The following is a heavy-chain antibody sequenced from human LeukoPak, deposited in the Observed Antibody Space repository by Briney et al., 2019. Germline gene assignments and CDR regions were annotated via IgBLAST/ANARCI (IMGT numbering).Heavy chain of an antibody. Sequence: GGSLRLSCAASGFTFGSYDMHWVRRAPGKGLEWVAVIWYDGSNKYYADSVKGRFTISRDISKNTLYLQMNSLRAEDTAVYYCARHKDWTFDYWGQGTLVTVSS. J-gene: IGHJ4*02. CDR2: IWYDGSNK. CDR1: GFTFGSYD. V-gene: IGHV3-33*01. CDR3: ARHKDWTFDY. D-gene: IGHD3/OR15-3a*01.